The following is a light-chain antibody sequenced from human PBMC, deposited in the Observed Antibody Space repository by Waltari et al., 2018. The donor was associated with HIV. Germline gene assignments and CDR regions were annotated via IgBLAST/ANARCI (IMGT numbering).Light chain of an antibody. CDR3: SAYAGPNHLL. J-gene: IGLJ2*01. Sequence: QSALTQPPSASGSPGQSVTFSCTGTSRDVGAYNFVSWYQQPPGQAPKLIIYGVNQRPSGVPDRVSGSKAGNTASLTVSGLQADDEADYYCSAYAGPNHLLFGGGTRLTVL. CDR2: GVN. CDR1: SRDVGAYNF. V-gene: IGLV2-8*01.